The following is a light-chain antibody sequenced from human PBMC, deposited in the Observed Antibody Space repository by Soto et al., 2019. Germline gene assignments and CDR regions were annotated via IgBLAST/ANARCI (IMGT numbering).Light chain of an antibody. V-gene: IGKV1-27*01. J-gene: IGKJ5*01. Sequence: DIQMTQSPSSLSASVGDRVTITCRANQGISNFLAWYQQKPGKVPKLLISAASTLQSGVPSRFSGSGSGTDFTLTITSLQPEDVATYSCQKYSSVITFGQGTRLEIK. CDR1: QGISNF. CDR2: AAS. CDR3: QKYSSVIT.